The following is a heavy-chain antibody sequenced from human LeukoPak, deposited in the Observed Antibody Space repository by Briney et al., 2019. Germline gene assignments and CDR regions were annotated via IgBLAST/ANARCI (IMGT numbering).Heavy chain of an antibody. CDR1: GGPISSFY. J-gene: IGHJ2*01. CDR3: ARQNTALGSWWFDL. V-gene: IGHV4-4*09. D-gene: IGHD5-18*01. Sequence: SETLSLTCTVSGGPISSFYWSWIRQPPGNGLDWIAYIYSSGSTNYNPSLKTRVTISLDTPKNQFSLKLSSVTAADTAVYYCARQNTALGSWWFDLWGRGTLVTVSS. CDR2: IYSSGST.